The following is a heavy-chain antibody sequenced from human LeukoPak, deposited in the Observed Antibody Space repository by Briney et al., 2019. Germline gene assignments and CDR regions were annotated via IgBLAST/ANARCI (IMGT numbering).Heavy chain of an antibody. Sequence: PSETLSLTCAVSGGSISSGGYSWSWIRQPPGKGLEWIGYIYYSGSTNYNPSLKSRVTISVDTSKNQFSLKLSSVTAADTAVYYCARAVGYDILTGYYDWFDPWGQGTLVTVSS. V-gene: IGHV4-61*08. J-gene: IGHJ5*02. D-gene: IGHD3-9*01. CDR2: IYYSGST. CDR3: ARAVGYDILTGYYDWFDP. CDR1: GGSISSGGYS.